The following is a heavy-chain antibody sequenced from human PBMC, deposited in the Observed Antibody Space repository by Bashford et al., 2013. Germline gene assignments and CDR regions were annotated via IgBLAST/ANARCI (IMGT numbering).Heavy chain of an antibody. CDR3: AKPLQPAGGGGYYFDS. V-gene: IGHV3-30*18. J-gene: IGHJ4*02. D-gene: IGHD6-13*01. Sequence: VRQAPGKGLEWVAVISYDGNNKNYADSVKGRFIVSRDNSKDTLYLQMNSLRVEDTAVYYCAKPLQPAGGGGYYFDSWGQGNLVTVSS. CDR2: ISYDGNNK.